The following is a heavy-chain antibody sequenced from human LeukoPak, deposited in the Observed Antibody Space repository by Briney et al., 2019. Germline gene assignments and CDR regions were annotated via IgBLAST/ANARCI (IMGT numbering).Heavy chain of an antibody. Sequence: GGSLRLSCAASGITFINHAMDWVRQAPGKGLEWVAVISFDGSNTYYADSVKGRFTISRDNSKSTLYLQMNCLRVEDTAVYYCARNPGVGSSWYRLHYWGQGTLVTVSS. CDR3: ARNPGVGSSWYRLHY. D-gene: IGHD6-13*01. J-gene: IGHJ4*02. CDR2: ISFDGSNT. CDR1: GITFINHA. V-gene: IGHV3-30-3*01.